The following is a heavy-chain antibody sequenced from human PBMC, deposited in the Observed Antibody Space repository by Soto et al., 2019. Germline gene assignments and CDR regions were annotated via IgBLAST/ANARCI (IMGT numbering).Heavy chain of an antibody. V-gene: IGHV1-58*02. CDR3: AADPNPLNYYDSSGYLYYYYYGMDV. CDR1: GFTFTSSA. CDR2: IVVGSGNT. Sequence: GASVKVSCKASGFTFTSSAMQWVRQARGQRLEWIGWIVVGSGNTNYAQKFQERVTITRDMSTSTAYMELSSLRSEDTAVYYCAADPNPLNYYDSSGYLYYYYYGMDVWGQGTTVTAP. J-gene: IGHJ6*02. D-gene: IGHD3-22*01.